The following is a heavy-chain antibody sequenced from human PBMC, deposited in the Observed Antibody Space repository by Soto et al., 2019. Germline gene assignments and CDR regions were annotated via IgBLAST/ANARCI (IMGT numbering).Heavy chain of an antibody. CDR2: ISGSGGAI. J-gene: IGHJ5*02. CDR3: AKKTVPTTGNDWLDP. Sequence: EVQLLESGGGLVQPGGSLRLSCAASGFTFSSYAMSWVRQAPGKGLEWVSDISGSGGAIVYADSVKGRFTISRDNSKNTLYLQMNSLRAEDTAIYYCAKKTVPTTGNDWLDPWGQGTLVTVSS. V-gene: IGHV3-23*01. D-gene: IGHD1-1*01. CDR1: GFTFSSYA.